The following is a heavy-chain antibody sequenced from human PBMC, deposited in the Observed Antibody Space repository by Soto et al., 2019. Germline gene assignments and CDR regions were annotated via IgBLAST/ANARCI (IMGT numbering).Heavy chain of an antibody. CDR2: IWYDGSNK. V-gene: IGHV3-33*01. Sequence: GGSLRLSCAASGFTFSSYGMHWVRQAPGKGLEWVAVIWYDGSNKYYADSVKGRFTISRDNSKNTLYLQMNSLRAEDTAVYYCARDKRGLRYGSGSAYYYGMDVWGQGTTVTVSS. D-gene: IGHD3-10*01. CDR3: ARDKRGLRYGSGSAYYYGMDV. J-gene: IGHJ6*02. CDR1: GFTFSSYG.